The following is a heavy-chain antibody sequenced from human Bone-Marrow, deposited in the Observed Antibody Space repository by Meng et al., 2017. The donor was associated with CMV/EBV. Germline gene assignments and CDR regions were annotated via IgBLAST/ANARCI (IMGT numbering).Heavy chain of an antibody. CDR2: ISINRNYK. CDR1: GFTFSSYS. J-gene: IGHJ1*01. V-gene: IGHV3-21*06. D-gene: IGHD3-22*01. CDR3: ARDKTHRSNYYDSSGIV. Sequence: LSLTCAASGFTFSSYSLNWVRQAPGKGLEWVSSISINRNYKHYADSVKGRFFISTDDAKSSLFLQMDSLRAEDTATYYCARDKTHRSNYYDSSGIVWGQGALVTVSS.